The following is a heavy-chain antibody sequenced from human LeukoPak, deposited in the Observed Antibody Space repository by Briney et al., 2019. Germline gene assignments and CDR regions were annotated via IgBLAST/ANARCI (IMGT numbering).Heavy chain of an antibody. D-gene: IGHD3-22*01. CDR2: IYYSGST. CDR3: ARINGESDDSSEY. Sequence: PSQTLSLTCTVSGGSISSGDYYWSWIRQPPGKGLEWIGYIYYSGSTYYNPSLKSRVSISVDTSKNQFSLKLSSVTAADTAVYYCARINGESDDSSEYWGQGTLVTVSS. J-gene: IGHJ4*02. CDR1: GGSISSGDYY. V-gene: IGHV4-30-4*08.